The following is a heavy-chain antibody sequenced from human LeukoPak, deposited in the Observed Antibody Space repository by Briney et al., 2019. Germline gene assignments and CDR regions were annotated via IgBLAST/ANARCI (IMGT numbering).Heavy chain of an antibody. D-gene: IGHD3-22*01. Sequence: SVKVSCKASGGTFSSYAISWVRQAPGQGLEWMGRIIPILGIANYAQKFQGRVTITADKSTSTAYMELSSLRSEDTAVYYCARDNTYSSGGNYYDRFDYWGQGTLVTVSS. J-gene: IGHJ4*02. CDR3: ARDNTYSSGGNYYDRFDY. V-gene: IGHV1-69*04. CDR2: IIPILGIA. CDR1: GGTFSSYA.